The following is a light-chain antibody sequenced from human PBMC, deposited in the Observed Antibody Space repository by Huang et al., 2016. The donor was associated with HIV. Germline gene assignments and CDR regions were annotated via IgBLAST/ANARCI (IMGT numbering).Light chain of an antibody. CDR3: QQYNSYPWT. V-gene: IGKV1-5*01. CDR2: DAS. J-gene: IGKJ1*01. CDR1: QRISSW. Sequence: DIQMTPSPSTLSASVGDRVTITCRASQRISSWLAWYQQKPGKAPKLLIYDASSLESGVPSRFSGSGSGTEFTLTISSLQPDNFATYYCQQYNSYPWTFGQGTKVEIK.